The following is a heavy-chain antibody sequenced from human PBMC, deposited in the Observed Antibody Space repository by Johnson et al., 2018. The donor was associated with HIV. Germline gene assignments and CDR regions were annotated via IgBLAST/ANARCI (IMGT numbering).Heavy chain of an antibody. V-gene: IGHV3-30*19. CDR3: ARGRKDIGAVDGVDTDGFDS. CDR1: GFTFSSYG. CDR2: ISYEGSYK. Sequence: QVQLVESGGGVVQPGRSLRLSCAASGFTFSSYGMHWVRQAPGKGLEWVAVISYEGSYKYYADSVKGRFTISRDTSKNTLYLQMNSLGPEETGLYYCARGRKDIGAVDGVDTDGFDSWGQGTMVTVSS. J-gene: IGHJ3*01. D-gene: IGHD6-13*01.